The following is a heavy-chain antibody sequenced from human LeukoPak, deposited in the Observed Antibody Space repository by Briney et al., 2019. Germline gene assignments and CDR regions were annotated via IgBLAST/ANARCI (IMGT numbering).Heavy chain of an antibody. CDR1: GGSISSYY. J-gene: IGHJ5*02. Sequence: PSETLSLTCTVSGGSISSYYWSWIRRPPGKGLEWIGYITYSGSTNFNPSLKSRVTISVATSKNQFSLKLSSVTAADTAVYYCAREGTAGTNLNWFDPWGQGTLVTVSS. CDR2: ITYSGST. V-gene: IGHV4-59*01. D-gene: IGHD1-1*01. CDR3: AREGTAGTNLNWFDP.